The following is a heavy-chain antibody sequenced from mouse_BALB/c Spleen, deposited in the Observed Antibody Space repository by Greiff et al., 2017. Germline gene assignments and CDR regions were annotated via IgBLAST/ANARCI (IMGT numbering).Heavy chain of an antibody. CDR3: ARGPYGYNFDY. V-gene: IGHV3-2*02. CDR1: GYSITSDYA. J-gene: IGHJ2*01. D-gene: IGHD1-2*01. CDR2: ISYSGST. Sequence: EVKLMESGPGLVKPSQSLSLTCTVTGYSITSDYAWTWIRQFPGNKLEWMGYISYSGSTSYNPSLKSRISITRDTSKNQFFLQLNSVTTEDTATYYCARGPYGYNFDYWGQGTTLTVSS.